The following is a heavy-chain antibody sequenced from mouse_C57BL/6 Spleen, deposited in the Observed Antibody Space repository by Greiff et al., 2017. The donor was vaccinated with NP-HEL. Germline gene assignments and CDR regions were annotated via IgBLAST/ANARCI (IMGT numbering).Heavy chain of an antibody. CDR1: GFTFSDYG. D-gene: IGHD1-1*01. CDR2: ISSGSSTI. Sequence: EVKLMESGGGLVKPGGSLKLSCAASGFTFSDYGMHWVRQAPEKGLEWVAYISSGSSTIYYADTVKGRFTISRDNAKNNLFLQMTSLRSEDTAMYYCARGYYGSSPAWFAYWGQGTLVTVSA. V-gene: IGHV5-17*01. J-gene: IGHJ3*01. CDR3: ARGYYGSSPAWFAY.